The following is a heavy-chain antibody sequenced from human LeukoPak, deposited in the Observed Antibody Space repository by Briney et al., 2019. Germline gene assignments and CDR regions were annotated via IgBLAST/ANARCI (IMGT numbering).Heavy chain of an antibody. J-gene: IGHJ5*02. Sequence: PSQTLSLTCTVSGGSISSGGYYWSWIRRHPGKGLEWIGYIYYSGSTYYNPSLKSRVTISVDTSKNQFSLKLSSVTAADTAVYYCARGTPAPGGFDPWGQGTLVTVSS. V-gene: IGHV4-31*03. CDR2: IYYSGST. CDR1: GGSISSGGYY. D-gene: IGHD1-14*01. CDR3: ARGTPAPGGFDP.